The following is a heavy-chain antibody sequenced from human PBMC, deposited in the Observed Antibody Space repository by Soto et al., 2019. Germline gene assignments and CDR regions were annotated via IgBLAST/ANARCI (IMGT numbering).Heavy chain of an antibody. D-gene: IGHD3-3*01. Sequence: QVQLVQSGAEVKKPGASVKVSCKASGYTFTSYYMHWVRQAPGQGLEWMGIINPSGGSTSYAQKFQSRVTMTIDTSTSTVYMELISTRSEDTAGYYCARDAGRCYEFWGGYNHYGMDVWGQGTTVTVSS. CDR3: ARDAGRCYEFWGGYNHYGMDV. V-gene: IGHV1-46*01. CDR2: INPSGGST. J-gene: IGHJ6*02. CDR1: GYTFTSYY.